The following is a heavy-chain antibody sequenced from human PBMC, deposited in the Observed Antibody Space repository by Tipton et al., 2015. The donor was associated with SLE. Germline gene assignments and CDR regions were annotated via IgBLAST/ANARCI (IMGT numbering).Heavy chain of an antibody. Sequence: TLSLTCTVSGGSISNYYWSWIRQPPGKGLEWIGYIYYSGSTNYNPSLKSRVTISLHTSKNQFSLRLSSVTAADTAVYFCARDLDGGNSGPFFVFWGQGTLVTVSP. CDR3: ARDLDGGNSGPFFVF. V-gene: IGHV4-59*12. CDR2: IYYSGST. CDR1: GGSISNYY. D-gene: IGHD4-23*01. J-gene: IGHJ4*02.